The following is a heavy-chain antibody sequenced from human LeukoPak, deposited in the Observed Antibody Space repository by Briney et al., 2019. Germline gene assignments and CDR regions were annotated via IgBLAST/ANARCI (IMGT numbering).Heavy chain of an antibody. CDR2: IYYSGST. D-gene: IGHD6-13*01. J-gene: IGHJ4*02. V-gene: IGHV4-30-4*01. CDR1: GGSISSGDYY. Sequence: PSETLSLTCTVSGGSISSGDYYWSWIRQPPGKGLEWIGYIYYSGSTYYNPPLKSRVTISVDTSKNQFSLKLSSVTAADTAVYYCARLIAADPQLDCWGQGTLVTVSS. CDR3: ARLIAADPQLDC.